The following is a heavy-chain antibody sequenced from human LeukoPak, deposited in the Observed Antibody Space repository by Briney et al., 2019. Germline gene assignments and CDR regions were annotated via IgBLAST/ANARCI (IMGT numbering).Heavy chain of an antibody. D-gene: IGHD3-10*01. CDR2: IIPILGIA. Sequence: ASVKVSCKASGGTFSSYAISWVRQAPGQGLEWMGGIIPILGIANYAQKFQGRVTITADKSTSTAYMELSSLRSEDTAVYYCARVSRGSGSYYMNYWGQGTLVTVSS. V-gene: IGHV1-69*10. CDR1: GGTFSSYA. J-gene: IGHJ4*02. CDR3: ARVSRGSGSYYMNY.